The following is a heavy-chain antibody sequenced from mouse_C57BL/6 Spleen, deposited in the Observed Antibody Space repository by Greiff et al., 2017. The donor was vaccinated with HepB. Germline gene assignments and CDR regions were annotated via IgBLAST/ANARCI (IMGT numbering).Heavy chain of an antibody. Sequence: QVQLQQSGAELVKPGASVKISCKASGYAFSSYWMNWVKQRPGKGLEWIGQIYPGDGDTNYNGKFKGKATLTADKSSSTAYMQLSSLTSEDSAVYFCARSDNYGNFDYWGQGTTLTVSS. D-gene: IGHD2-1*01. V-gene: IGHV1-80*01. CDR1: GYAFSSYW. J-gene: IGHJ2*01. CDR3: ARSDNYGNFDY. CDR2: IYPGDGDT.